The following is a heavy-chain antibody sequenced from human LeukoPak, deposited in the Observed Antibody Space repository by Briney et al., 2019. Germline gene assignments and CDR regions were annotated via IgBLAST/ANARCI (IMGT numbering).Heavy chain of an antibody. V-gene: IGHV4-34*01. CDR3: ARASQYYDFWSGKRGYYYYGMDV. CDR2: INHSGST. Sequence: SETLSLTCAVYGGSFSGYYWSWIRQPPGKGLEWIGEINHSGSTNYNPSLKSRVTISVDTSKNQFSLKLSSVTAADTAVYYCARASQYYDFWSGKRGYYYYGMDVWGQGTTVTVSS. CDR1: GGSFSGYY. D-gene: IGHD3-3*01. J-gene: IGHJ6*02.